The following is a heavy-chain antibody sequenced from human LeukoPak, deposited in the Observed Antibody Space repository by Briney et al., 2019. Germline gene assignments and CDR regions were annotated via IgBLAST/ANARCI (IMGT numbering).Heavy chain of an antibody. V-gene: IGHV3-23*01. CDR1: GFSSSSHA. D-gene: IGHD3-22*01. Sequence: GGSLRLSCATSGFSSSSHAMAWVRHAPGKGLEWVSVISGSGGTTFYTDSVKGRFTISRDNSKNTLNLQMRSLRADDTALYYCAKTFFFDNSGYYLDPWGQGTLVTVSS. J-gene: IGHJ5*02. CDR3: AKTFFFDNSGYYLDP. CDR2: ISGSGGTT.